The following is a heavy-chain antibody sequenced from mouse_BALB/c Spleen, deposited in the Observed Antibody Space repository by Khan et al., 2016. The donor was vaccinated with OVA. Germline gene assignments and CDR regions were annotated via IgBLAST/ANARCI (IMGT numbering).Heavy chain of an antibody. CDR1: GYTFTNYG. J-gene: IGHJ4*01. CDR2: INTYTGEP. Sequence: QIQLVQSGPELMKPGETVKISCKASGYTFTNYGMNWVKQPPGKALKWMGWINTYTGEPTYADDFKGRFAFSLETSASTAYLQINNLKNEDTPTYFGTRPPYFAYTLDYWGQGTSVTVSS. CDR3: TRPPYFAYTLDY. V-gene: IGHV9-3-1*01. D-gene: IGHD2-10*01.